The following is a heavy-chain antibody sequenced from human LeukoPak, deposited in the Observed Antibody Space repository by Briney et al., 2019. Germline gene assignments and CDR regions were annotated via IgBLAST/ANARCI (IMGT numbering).Heavy chain of an antibody. V-gene: IGHV3-74*01. CDR2: INNDGSST. CDR3: AREGIAGDFDY. Sequence: GGSLRLSCAASGLTFNRYWMHWVRQAPGKGLVWVSRINNDGSSTTYADSVRGRFTISRDNAKNTLYLQMNSLRVEDTAVYYCAREGIAGDFDYWGQGTLVTVSS. CDR1: GLTFNRYW. J-gene: IGHJ4*02. D-gene: IGHD6-13*01.